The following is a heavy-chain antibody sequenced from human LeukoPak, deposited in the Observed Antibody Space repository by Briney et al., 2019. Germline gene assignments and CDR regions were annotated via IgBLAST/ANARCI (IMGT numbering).Heavy chain of an antibody. CDR3: ARVVVVGATKTFDY. CDR2: INTDTGNP. Sequence: ASVKVSCKASGYTFTSYAMNWVRQAPGRGLEWMGWINTDTGNPTYAQGFTGRFVFSLDTSVSTAYLQISSLKAEDTAVYYCARVVVVGATKTFDYWGQGTLVTVSS. CDR1: GYTFTSYA. D-gene: IGHD1-26*01. V-gene: IGHV7-4-1*02. J-gene: IGHJ4*02.